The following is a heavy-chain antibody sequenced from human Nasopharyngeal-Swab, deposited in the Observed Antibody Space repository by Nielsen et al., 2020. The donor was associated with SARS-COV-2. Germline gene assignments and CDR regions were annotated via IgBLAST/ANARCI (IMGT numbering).Heavy chain of an antibody. CDR3: ARSYWGAEDV. CDR2: INGRGGP. Sequence: GGSLRLSCAASGFTFGIYAMSWVRQAPGKGLEWVSAINGRGGPYYADSVKGRFTTSRDNLKDTLYLQMNSLRAEDTAVYYCARSYWGAEDVWGKGTTVTVSS. J-gene: IGHJ6*04. D-gene: IGHD7-27*01. CDR1: GFTFGIYA. V-gene: IGHV3-23*01.